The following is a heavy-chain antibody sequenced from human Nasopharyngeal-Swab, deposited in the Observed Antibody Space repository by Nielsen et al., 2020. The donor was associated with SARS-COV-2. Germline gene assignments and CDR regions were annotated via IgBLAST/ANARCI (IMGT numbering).Heavy chain of an antibody. V-gene: IGHV4-31*03. J-gene: IGHJ3*02. D-gene: IGHD2-21*01. CDR1: GGSIRSAGYF. CDR3: AREVIAEPDSGGFDI. CDR2: IHYTGSV. Sequence: SETLSLTCTVSGGSIRSAGYFWSWIRQHPGKGLEWIGYIHYTGSVYYNPSLETRVTISVDTSENQFSLDLSSVTAADTAVYYCAREVIAEPDSGGFDIWGQGTMVTVPS.